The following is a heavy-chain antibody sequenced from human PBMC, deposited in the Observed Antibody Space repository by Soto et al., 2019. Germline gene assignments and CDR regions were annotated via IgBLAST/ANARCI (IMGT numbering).Heavy chain of an antibody. D-gene: IGHD3-22*01. CDR2: ISYDGSNK. V-gene: IGHV3-30*18. J-gene: IGHJ4*02. CDR1: GFTFSSYG. Sequence: QVQLVESGGGVVQPGRSLRLSCAASGFTFSSYGIHWVRQAPGKGLEWVAVISYDGSNKYYADSVKGRFTISRDNSKNTLYLQMNSLRAEDTAVYYCAKDYAYYYDSRHYFDYWGQGTLVTVSS. CDR3: AKDYAYYYDSRHYFDY.